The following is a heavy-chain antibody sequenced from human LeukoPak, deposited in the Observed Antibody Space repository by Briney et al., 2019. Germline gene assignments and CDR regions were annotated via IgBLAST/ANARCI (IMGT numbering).Heavy chain of an antibody. J-gene: IGHJ4*02. CDR1: GFTFSGYG. V-gene: IGHV3-66*01. CDR3: ARTAYCPSTTCSYYDS. CDR2: IYRGDKT. D-gene: IGHD2-2*01. Sequence: QPGGSLRLSCAASGFTFSGYGMNWVRQAPGKGLEWVSVIYRGDKTDYADSVKGRFIISRDNSTNTLSLQMNSLRAEDTAVYYCARTAYCPSTTCSYYDSWGQGTLVTVSS.